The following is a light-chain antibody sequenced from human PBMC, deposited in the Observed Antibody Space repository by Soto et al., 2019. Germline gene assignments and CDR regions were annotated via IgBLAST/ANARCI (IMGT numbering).Light chain of an antibody. CDR1: QSVSSY. J-gene: IGKJ3*01. Sequence: EIVLTQSPATLSLSPGERATLSCRASQSVSSYLAWYQQKPGQAPRLLIYDPSNRATGIPARLNGSGSGTDFTRAISSLEPVDFAVYYCQQRGNFPFTFGPGTKVDIK. CDR2: DPS. V-gene: IGKV3-11*01. CDR3: QQRGNFPFT.